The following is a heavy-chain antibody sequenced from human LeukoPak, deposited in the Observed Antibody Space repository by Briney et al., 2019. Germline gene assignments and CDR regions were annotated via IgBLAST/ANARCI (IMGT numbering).Heavy chain of an antibody. J-gene: IGHJ4*02. CDR3: ATRVDTAMGSFDY. CDR1: GYSISSGYY. Sequence: SETLSLTCTVSGYSISSGYYWSWIRQPPGKGLEWIGYIYYSGSTNYNPSLKSRVTISVDTSKNQFSLKLSSVTAADTAVYYCATRVDTAMGSFDYWGQGTLVTVSS. V-gene: IGHV4-61*01. CDR2: IYYSGST. D-gene: IGHD5-18*01.